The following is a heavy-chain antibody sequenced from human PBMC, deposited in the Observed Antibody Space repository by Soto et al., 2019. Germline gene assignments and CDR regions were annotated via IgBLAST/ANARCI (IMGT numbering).Heavy chain of an antibody. CDR3: ARSDYGDSNSQFFDY. CDR1: GASITTSNW. CDR2: VLHTGTT. V-gene: IGHV4-4*02. J-gene: IGHJ4*02. D-gene: IGHD4-17*01. Sequence: SETLSLTCGVSGASITTSNWWNWVRQTPEKGLEWIGQVLHTGTTNYNLSLKTPVSISVDKSKNQFSLELTSVTAADTALYFCARSDYGDSNSQFFDYWGRGTLVTV.